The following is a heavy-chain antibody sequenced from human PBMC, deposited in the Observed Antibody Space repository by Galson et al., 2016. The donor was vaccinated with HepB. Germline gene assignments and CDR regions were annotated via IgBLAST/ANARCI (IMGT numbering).Heavy chain of an antibody. CDR3: ARVVVVSARDFYHGMDV. Sequence: SETLSLTCSLSGGSVSSGDYYWGWIRQTPGRGLEWIGHLYYTGSTYYNPSLRSRVTLSVDTAKNQFSLKLYSVTAADTAVYYCARVVVVSARDFYHGMDVWGQGTTVTGSS. V-gene: IGHV4-39*07. CDR1: GGSVSSGDYY. D-gene: IGHD2-21*01. CDR2: LYYTGST. J-gene: IGHJ6*02.